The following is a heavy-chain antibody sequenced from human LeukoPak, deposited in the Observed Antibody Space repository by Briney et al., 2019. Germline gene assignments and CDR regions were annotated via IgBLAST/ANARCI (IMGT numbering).Heavy chain of an antibody. CDR3: ARESLSGPMDV. CDR1: GYTFTSYG. J-gene: IGHJ6*02. D-gene: IGHD1-14*01. Sequence: GASVKVSCKASGYTFTSYGISWVRQAPGQGLEWMGWISAYNGNTNYAQKLQGRVTMTTDTSTSTVYMELSSLRSEDTAVYYCARESLSGPMDVWGQGTTVTVSS. V-gene: IGHV1-18*01. CDR2: ISAYNGNT.